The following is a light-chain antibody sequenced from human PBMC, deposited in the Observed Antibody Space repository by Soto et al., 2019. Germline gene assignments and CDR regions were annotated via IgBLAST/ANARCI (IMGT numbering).Light chain of an antibody. CDR3: QSYDSSLSCWV. CDR1: SSNIGAGYD. CDR2: GNT. J-gene: IGLJ3*02. Sequence: QSVLTQPPSVSGAPGQRGTISCTGSSSNIGAGYDVHWYQQLPGTAPKLLIYGNTNRPSGVPDRFSASKSGTSASLAITGLQAEDEADYYCQSYDSSLSCWVFGGGTKVTVL. V-gene: IGLV1-40*01.